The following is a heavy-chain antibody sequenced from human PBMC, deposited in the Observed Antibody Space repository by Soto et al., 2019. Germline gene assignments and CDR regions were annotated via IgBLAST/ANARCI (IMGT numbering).Heavy chain of an antibody. V-gene: IGHV1-8*01. CDR3: ARALLATTSCYGMDV. D-gene: IGHD5-12*01. Sequence: QVQLVQSGAEVKKPGASVKVSCKASGYTFTSYDINWVRQATGQGLEWMGWMNPNSGNTGYAQKFQGRVTMTRNTSISTAYMELSSLSSEDRAVYYCARALLATTSCYGMDVWGQGTTVTVSS. CDR1: GYTFTSYD. CDR2: MNPNSGNT. J-gene: IGHJ6*02.